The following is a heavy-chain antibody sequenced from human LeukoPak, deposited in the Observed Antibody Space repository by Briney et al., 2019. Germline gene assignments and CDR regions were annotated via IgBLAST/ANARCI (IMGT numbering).Heavy chain of an antibody. J-gene: IGHJ4*02. D-gene: IGHD2/OR15-2a*01. Sequence: GASVKVSCKVSGSTLSELSIHWVRQTPGKGLEWLGGFDPEDGSIIYAQNFHDRVAMTEDRSTDTTYLELRSLTFDDTAVYYCTFHRLSFLNYFESWGQGTLVTVYS. CDR1: GSTLSELS. CDR3: TFHRLSFLNYFES. V-gene: IGHV1-24*01. CDR2: FDPEDGSI.